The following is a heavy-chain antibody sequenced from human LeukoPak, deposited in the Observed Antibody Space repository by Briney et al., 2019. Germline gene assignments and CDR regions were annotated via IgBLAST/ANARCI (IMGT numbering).Heavy chain of an antibody. CDR2: ISWNSGSI. V-gene: IGHV3-9*01. Sequence: PGRSLRLSCAASGFTFDDYAIHWVRQAPGKGLEWVSGISWNSGSIGYADSVKGRFTISRDNAKNSLYLQMNSLRAEDTALYYCANLRGYWGQGTLVTVSS. CDR3: ANLRGY. CDR1: GFTFDDYA. J-gene: IGHJ4*02.